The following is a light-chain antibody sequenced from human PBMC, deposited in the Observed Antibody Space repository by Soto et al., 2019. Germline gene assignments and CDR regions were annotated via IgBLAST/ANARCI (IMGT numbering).Light chain of an antibody. CDR2: GAS. CDR3: QQYGSSPIT. J-gene: IGKJ5*01. CDR1: QSVSSSY. Sequence: EIVLTQTPATLSLSPGERSTLSCISSQSVSSSYLAWYQQKPGQAPRLLIYGASSRATGIPDRFSGSGSGTDFTLTISRLEPEDFAVYYCQQYGSSPITFGQGTLLEIK. V-gene: IGKV3-20*01.